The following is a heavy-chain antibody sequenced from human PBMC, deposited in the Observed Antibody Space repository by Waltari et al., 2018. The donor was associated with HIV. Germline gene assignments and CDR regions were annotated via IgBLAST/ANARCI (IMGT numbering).Heavy chain of an antibody. CDR3: ARGVALVRGVKIRGHMDV. CDR2: INNYDVQT. CDR1: GYTFSHYA. V-gene: IGHV1-18*01. J-gene: IGHJ6*02. Sequence: VQLVQSGAEVKRPGASVRVSCTSSGYTFSHYAITWLRQDPGQGLEWMGRINNYDVQTNFAEKFQGRVTMTTDTSKSTASMELRSLRSDDTAVYFCARGVALVRGVKIRGHMDVWGQGTTVTVSS. D-gene: IGHD3-10*01.